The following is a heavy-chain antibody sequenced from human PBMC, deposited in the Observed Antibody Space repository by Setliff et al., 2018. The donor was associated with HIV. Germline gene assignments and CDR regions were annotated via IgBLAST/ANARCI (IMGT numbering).Heavy chain of an antibody. CDR2: IYYTENT. CDR3: ATLRWLRSKHSDY. D-gene: IGHD5-12*01. J-gene: IGHJ4*01. Sequence: PSETLSLTCTVSGGSITNSNYYWGWFRQPPGKGLEWIGAIYYTENTYYNPSPKSRVTMSVDTSKNQFSLKLRSVTAADTAVYFCATLRWLRSKHSDYWGQGILVTVSS. CDR1: GGSITNSNYY. V-gene: IGHV4-39*01.